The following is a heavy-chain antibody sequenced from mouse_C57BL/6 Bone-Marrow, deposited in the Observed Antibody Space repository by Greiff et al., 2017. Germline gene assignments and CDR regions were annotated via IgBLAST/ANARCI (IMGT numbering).Heavy chain of an antibody. CDR1: GFTFSSYA. J-gene: IGHJ3*01. V-gene: IGHV5-4*03. CDR2: ISDGGSYT. CDR3: ASDPPSYYYGSSWFAY. D-gene: IGHD1-1*01. Sequence: EVNVVESGGGLVKPGGSLKLSCAASGFTFSSYAMSWVRQTPEKRLEWVATISDGGSYTYYPDNVKGRFTISRDNAKNNLYLQMSHLKSEDTAMNYCASDPPSYYYGSSWFAYWGQGTLVTVSA.